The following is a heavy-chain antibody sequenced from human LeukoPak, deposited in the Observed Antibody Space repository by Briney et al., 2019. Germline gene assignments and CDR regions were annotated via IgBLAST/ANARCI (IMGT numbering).Heavy chain of an antibody. D-gene: IGHD3-22*01. CDR2: ISWNSGSI. CDR3: AKDRRLFLYYYYKDV. Sequence: PGGSLRLSCAASGFTLSTYWMHWVRQAPGKGLEWVSGISWNSGSIGYADFVKGRFTISRDNSKNTLYLQMNSLRAEDTAVYYCAKDRRLFLYYYYKDVWGKGTTVTVSS. V-gene: IGHV3-23*01. CDR1: GFTLSTYW. J-gene: IGHJ6*03.